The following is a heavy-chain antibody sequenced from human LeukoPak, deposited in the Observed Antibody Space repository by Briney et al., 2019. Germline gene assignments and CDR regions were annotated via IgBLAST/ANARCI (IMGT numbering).Heavy chain of an antibody. CDR3: ARVNFNPDY. D-gene: IGHD1-14*01. CDR2: VHQSGST. V-gene: IGHV4-38-2*02. Sequence: SETLSLTCTVSGYSISRGYHWGWVRQPPGKGLEWIGSVHQSGSTYYNPSLKSRLTISADASKNQFSLKLDSVTAADTAVYYCARVNFNPDYWGQGTLVTVSS. CDR1: GYSISRGYH. J-gene: IGHJ4*02.